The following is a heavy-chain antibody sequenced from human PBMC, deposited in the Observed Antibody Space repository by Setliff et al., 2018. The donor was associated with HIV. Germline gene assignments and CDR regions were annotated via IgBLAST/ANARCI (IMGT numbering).Heavy chain of an antibody. D-gene: IGHD1-26*01. Sequence: GGSLRLSCAASGSTFSAYSMNWVRQAPGKGLEWVSSISSNSVYIHYADSVRGRFTISRDSARNTLNLKMNSLRAEDTAVYYCARDRGISGHYFDSWGQGTLVTVSS. J-gene: IGHJ4*02. V-gene: IGHV3-21*01. CDR2: ISSNSVYI. CDR3: ARDRGISGHYFDS. CDR1: GSTFSAYS.